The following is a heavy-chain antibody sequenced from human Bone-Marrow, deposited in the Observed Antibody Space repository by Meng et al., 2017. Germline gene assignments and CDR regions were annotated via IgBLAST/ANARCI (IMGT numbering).Heavy chain of an antibody. Sequence: GESLKISCDVSGLTFSTSAFNWVRRAPGKGLEYVASITGSETPTTLAFHADSVRGRFTIPRDDSRSSLYLQMNNLRVDDTAVYYCGGVRGADRGAQYWGQGVPVTVSS. CDR1: GLTFSTSA. J-gene: IGHJ4*02. V-gene: IGHV3-23*01. D-gene: IGHD3-10*01. CDR2: ITGSETPTTLA. CDR3: GGVRGADRGAQY.